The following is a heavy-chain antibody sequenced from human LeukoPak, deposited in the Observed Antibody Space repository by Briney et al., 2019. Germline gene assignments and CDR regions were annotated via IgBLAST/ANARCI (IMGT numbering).Heavy chain of an antibody. Sequence: ASVKVSCKASGYTFTGYYMHWVRQAPGQGLEWMGWINPNSGDTNYAQKFQGRLTMTRDMSTSTVYMELSSLRSEDTALYYCATAGRRLFGVLIPLSFDYWGQGTLVTVSS. CDR1: GYTFTGYY. CDR2: INPNSGDT. V-gene: IGHV1-2*02. J-gene: IGHJ4*02. CDR3: ATAGRRLFGVLIPLSFDY. D-gene: IGHD3-3*01.